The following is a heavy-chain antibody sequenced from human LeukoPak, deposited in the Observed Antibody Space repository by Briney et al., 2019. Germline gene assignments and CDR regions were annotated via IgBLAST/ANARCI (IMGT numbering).Heavy chain of an antibody. CDR2: ISRSNIYK. CDR1: GFTFSSYT. CDR3: TTEPTDITMVRGAENWFDP. D-gene: IGHD3-10*01. Sequence: GGSLRLSCAASGFTFSSYTMNWVRLAPGKGLEWVSSISRSNIYKYYADSVRGRFTISRDNAKNSLYLQMNSLRAEDTAVYYCTTEPTDITMVRGAENWFDPWGQGTLVTVSS. J-gene: IGHJ5*02. V-gene: IGHV3-21*03.